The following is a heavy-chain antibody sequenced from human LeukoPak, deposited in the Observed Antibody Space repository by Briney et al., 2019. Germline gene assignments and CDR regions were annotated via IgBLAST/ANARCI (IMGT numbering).Heavy chain of an antibody. CDR2: ISSSGSSI. V-gene: IGHV3-11*04. D-gene: IGHD3-3*01. J-gene: IGHJ6*03. Sequence: GGSLRLSCAASGSTFSDYNMSWIRQAPGKGLGWVSYISSSGSSIYYADSVKGLFTISRDNAKNSLYLQMNSLRAEDTAVYYCASQQYYDFWSGYSASYYYYMDVWGKGTTVTVSS. CDR1: GSTFSDYN. CDR3: ASQQYYDFWSGYSASYYYYMDV.